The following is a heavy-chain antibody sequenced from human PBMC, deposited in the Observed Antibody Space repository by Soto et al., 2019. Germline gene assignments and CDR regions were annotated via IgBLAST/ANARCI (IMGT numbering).Heavy chain of an antibody. D-gene: IGHD3-10*01. V-gene: IGHV3-21*01. CDR1: GFTFSSYS. J-gene: IGHJ3*02. CDR2: ISSSSSYI. CDR3: ARWFPPFHDAFDI. Sequence: GGSLRLSCAASGFTFSSYSMNWVRQAPGKGLEWVSSISSSSSYIYYADSVKGRFTISRDNAKNSLYLQMNSLRAEDKAVYYCARWFPPFHDAFDIWGQGTMVTVSS.